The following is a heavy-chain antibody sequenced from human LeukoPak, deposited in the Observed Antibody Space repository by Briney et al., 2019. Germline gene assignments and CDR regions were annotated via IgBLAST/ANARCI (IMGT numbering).Heavy chain of an antibody. D-gene: IGHD5-18*01. CDR1: GGTFSSYA. CDR2: IIPILGIA. Sequence: SVKVSCKASGGTFSSYAISWVRQAPGQGLEWMGRIIPILGIANYAQKFQGRVTITADKSTSTAYMELSSLRSEDTAVYYCARDSQEHSSACDYWGQGPLVTVSS. J-gene: IGHJ4*02. CDR3: ARDSQEHSSACDY. V-gene: IGHV1-69*04.